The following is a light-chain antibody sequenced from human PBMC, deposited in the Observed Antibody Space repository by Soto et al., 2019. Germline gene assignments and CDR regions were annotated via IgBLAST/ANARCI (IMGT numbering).Light chain of an antibody. J-gene: IGKJ2*01. Sequence: EIVMTQSPATLSVSPGERATLSCRASQSVSSSLAWYQQKTGQAPRLLIYGASTRATGIPARFSGSGSGTDFTLTISSLQSEDFAVYDCQEYNNWPPSTFGQGTKLEIK. CDR2: GAS. CDR3: QEYNNWPPST. CDR1: QSVSSS. V-gene: IGKV3D-15*01.